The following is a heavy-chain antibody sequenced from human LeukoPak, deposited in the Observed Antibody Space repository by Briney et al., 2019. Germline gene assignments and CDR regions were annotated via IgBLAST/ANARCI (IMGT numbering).Heavy chain of an antibody. V-gene: IGHV3-66*04. CDR1: GFTVSTNY. Sequence: GGSLRLSCAASGFTVSTNYMSWVRQAPGKGLEWVSVIYSGANNTFYAGSVKGRFTISRDNSKNTVFLQMNSLRTEDTAVYYCASHPALVQFDYWGQGTLVTVSS. CDR3: ASHPALVQFDY. J-gene: IGHJ4*02. CDR2: IYSGANNT.